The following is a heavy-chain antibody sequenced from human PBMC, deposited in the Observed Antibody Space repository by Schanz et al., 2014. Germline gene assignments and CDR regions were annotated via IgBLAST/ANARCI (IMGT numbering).Heavy chain of an antibody. CDR2: IVPIAGIT. CDR1: GYTFISYG. V-gene: IGHV1-69*09. Sequence: QVQLMQSGAEMKKPGASVKVSCKASGYTFISYGIKWVRQAPGQGLEWMGRIVPIAGITNYAQKFQGRVTNTADKSTSTAYMDLSSLRPEDTAVYYCARSNYYDNSDYYNSFDYWGQGTLVTVSS. CDR3: ARSNYYDNSDYYNSFDY. J-gene: IGHJ4*02. D-gene: IGHD3-22*01.